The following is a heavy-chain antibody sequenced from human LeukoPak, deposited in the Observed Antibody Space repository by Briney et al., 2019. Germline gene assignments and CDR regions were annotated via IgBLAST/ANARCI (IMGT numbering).Heavy chain of an antibody. CDR3: ARGRGHGSGSYYNPRYWYFDL. CDR1: GGSFSGYY. D-gene: IGHD3-10*01. J-gene: IGHJ2*01. V-gene: IGHV4-34*01. CDR2: INHSGST. Sequence: SDTLTLTCAVYGGSFSGYYWSWIRQPPGKGLEWIGEINHSGSTNYNPSLKSRVTISVDTSKNQFSLKLSSVTAADTAVYYCARGRGHGSGSYYNPRYWYFDLWGRGTLVTVSS.